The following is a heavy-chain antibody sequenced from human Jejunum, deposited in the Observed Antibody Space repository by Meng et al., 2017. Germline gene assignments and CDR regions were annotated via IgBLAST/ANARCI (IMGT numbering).Heavy chain of an antibody. CDR3: AKGITLVRGVTYYFDY. CDR2: ISTSGADT. V-gene: IGHV3-23*01. CDR1: GFTFSSYA. J-gene: IGHJ4*02. Sequence: GESLKISCAASGFTFSSYAMGWVRQAPGKGLEWVSIISTSGADTFYADSVKGRFTISRDNSKNTQYLQMDSLRAEDTAVYYCAKGITLVRGVTYYFDYWGQGTLVIVSS. D-gene: IGHD3-10*01.